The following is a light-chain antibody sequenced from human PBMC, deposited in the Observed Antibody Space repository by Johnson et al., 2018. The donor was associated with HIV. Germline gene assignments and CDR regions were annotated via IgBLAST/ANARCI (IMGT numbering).Light chain of an antibody. Sequence: QPVLTQPPSVSAAPGQTVTISCSGSSSNIGNNYVSWYQQLPGTAPKLLIYDNNKRPSGIPDRFSGSKSGTSATLGITGLQTGDEADYYCGTWDSSLNVFGTGTKVTVL. J-gene: IGLJ1*01. V-gene: IGLV1-51*01. CDR1: SSNIGNNY. CDR3: GTWDSSLNV. CDR2: DNN.